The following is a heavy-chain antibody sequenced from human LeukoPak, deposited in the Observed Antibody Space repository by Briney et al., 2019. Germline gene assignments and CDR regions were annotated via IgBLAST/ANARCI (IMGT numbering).Heavy chain of an antibody. CDR3: AKGSLFTILAGAAFFDP. CDR1: GFTFSGSA. Sequence: GGSLKLSCAASGFTFSGSAMHWVRQTSGKGLEWVGHIRSKTNNYATAYAASVKGRFTISRDDSKNTAYLQMNSLGTEDTAVYYCAKGSLFTILAGAAFFDPWGQGTLVTVSS. D-gene: IGHD3-9*01. CDR2: IRSKTNNYAT. J-gene: IGHJ5*02. V-gene: IGHV3-73*01.